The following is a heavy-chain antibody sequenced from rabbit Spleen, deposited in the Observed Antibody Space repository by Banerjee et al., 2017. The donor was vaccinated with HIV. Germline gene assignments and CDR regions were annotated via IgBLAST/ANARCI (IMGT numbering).Heavy chain of an antibody. CDR2: INIVTGKS. CDR1: GVSLNDKDV. Sequence: QEQLEESGGGLVKPEGSLTLTCKASGVSLNDKDVMCWVRQAPGKGLEWIACINIVTGKSVYASWAKGRIIMSRTSSTTVTLQMTSLTAADTATYFCARDTGSSFSTYGMDLWGQGTLVTVS. D-gene: IGHD8-1*01. J-gene: IGHJ6*01. CDR3: ARDTGSSFSTYGMDL. V-gene: IGHV1S45*01.